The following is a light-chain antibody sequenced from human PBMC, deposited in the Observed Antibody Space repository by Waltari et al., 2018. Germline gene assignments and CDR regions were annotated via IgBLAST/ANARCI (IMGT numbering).Light chain of an antibody. CDR2: GAS. J-gene: IGKJ1*01. CDR1: QSIRSN. Sequence: EIVMTQSPATLSVFPGERATLSCRASQSIRSNLAWYQLKPGQSPRLLIYGASTRATGIPARFSGSVSGTEFTLTISRLQAEDFAVYFCQQYDNWLGTFGQGTKVEIK. CDR3: QQYDNWLGT. V-gene: IGKV3-15*01.